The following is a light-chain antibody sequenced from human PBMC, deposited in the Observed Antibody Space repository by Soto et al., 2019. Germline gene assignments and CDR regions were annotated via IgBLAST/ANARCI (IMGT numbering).Light chain of an antibody. J-gene: IGKJ1*01. CDR2: WAS. CDR1: QSVLFRSNNKNY. CDR3: QQYYSTPTWT. V-gene: IGKV4-1*01. Sequence: DIVMTQSPDSVAVSLGERATINCKSSQSVLFRSNNKNYLAWYQQKPGQPPKLLIYWASTRESGVPDRFSGSGSGTDFTLTISSLQAEDVAVYYCQQYYSTPTWTFGQGTKVEIK.